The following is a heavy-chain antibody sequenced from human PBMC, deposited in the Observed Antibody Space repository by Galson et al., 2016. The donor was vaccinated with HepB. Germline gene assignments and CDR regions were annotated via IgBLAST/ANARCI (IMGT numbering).Heavy chain of an antibody. V-gene: IGHV3-23*01. CDR3: AKEGGIHPTRFDY. CDR1: GFSFSTSG. D-gene: IGHD1-14*01. Sequence: SLRLSCAASGFSFSTSGMSWVRQTPGRGLEWVSGITNSGGATHYADSVKGRFTISRDNSRNTMYLQMNSLRGDDTAGYYCAKEGGIHPTRFDYWGQGTLVTVTS. J-gene: IGHJ4*02. CDR2: ITNSGGAT.